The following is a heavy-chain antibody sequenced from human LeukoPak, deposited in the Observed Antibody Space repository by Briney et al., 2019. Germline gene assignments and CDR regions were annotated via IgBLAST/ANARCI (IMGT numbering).Heavy chain of an antibody. CDR1: GVSISSYY. Sequence: SETLSLTCTVSGVSISSYYWSWIRQPPGKGLEWIGYIYYSGSTNYNPSLKSRVTISVDTSKNQFSLKLSSVTAADTAVYYCARLYNWNDGFDYWGQGTLVTVSS. CDR3: ARLYNWNDGFDY. J-gene: IGHJ4*02. CDR2: IYYSGST. V-gene: IGHV4-59*08. D-gene: IGHD1-1*01.